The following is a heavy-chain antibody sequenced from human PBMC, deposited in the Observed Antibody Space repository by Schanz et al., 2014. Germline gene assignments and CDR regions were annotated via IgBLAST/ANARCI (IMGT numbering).Heavy chain of an antibody. Sequence: EVHLVESGGGLVKPGGSLRLSCASSGFSFTTYAMSWVRQAPGKGLEWVSSISYGTSYIYYAESVKGRFTISRDNAKNSLYLQMNGLRAEDTAVYYCARVALPGYSSPRDAFDIWGQGTMVTVSS. CDR2: ISYGTSYI. D-gene: IGHD5-18*01. CDR3: ARVALPGYSSPRDAFDI. CDR1: GFSFTTYA. V-gene: IGHV3-21*01. J-gene: IGHJ3*02.